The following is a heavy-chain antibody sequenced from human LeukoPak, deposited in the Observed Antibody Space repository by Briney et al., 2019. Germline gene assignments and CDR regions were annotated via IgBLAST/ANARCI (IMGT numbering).Heavy chain of an antibody. CDR3: ARQDTAMPTDY. CDR2: VYYSGST. CDR1: GGSITSGSYY. V-gene: IGHV4-39*01. J-gene: IGHJ4*02. Sequence: NPSETLSLTCTVSGGSITSGSYYWGWIRQPPGKGVEWIGCVYYSGSTYYNPSLKSRVTISVDTSKSQFSLKLSSVTAADTAVYYCARQDTAMPTDYWGQGTLVTVSS. D-gene: IGHD5-18*01.